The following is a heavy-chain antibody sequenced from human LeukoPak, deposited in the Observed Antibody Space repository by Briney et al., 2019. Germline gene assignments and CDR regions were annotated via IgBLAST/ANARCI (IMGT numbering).Heavy chain of an antibody. V-gene: IGHV3-30*18. CDR1: GFIFSGSV. CDR2: ISYDGTNE. J-gene: IGHJ4*01. CDR3: AKDSGGSVLED. D-gene: IGHD2-15*01. Sequence: GGSLRLACAASGFIFSGSVMHWVRQAPGKGLERVAIISYDGTNENYGDSVKGRFTISRDNSKSTLYLHMNSLRHDDTAVYYCAKDSGGSVLEDWGHGSLVIVSS.